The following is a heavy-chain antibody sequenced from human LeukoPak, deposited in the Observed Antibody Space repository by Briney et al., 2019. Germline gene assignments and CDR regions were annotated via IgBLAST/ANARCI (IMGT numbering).Heavy chain of an antibody. J-gene: IGHJ5*02. V-gene: IGHV3-30*02. Sequence: PGGSLRLSCAASGFTFSSYGMHWVRQAPGKGLEWVAFIRYDGSNQYYADSVKGRFTISRDNSKNTLSLQMNSLRVEDTAVYYCAKGGYYYDSTNWFDPWGQGTLVTVSS. CDR1: GFTFSSYG. CDR3: AKGGYYYDSTNWFDP. D-gene: IGHD3-22*01. CDR2: IRYDGSNQ.